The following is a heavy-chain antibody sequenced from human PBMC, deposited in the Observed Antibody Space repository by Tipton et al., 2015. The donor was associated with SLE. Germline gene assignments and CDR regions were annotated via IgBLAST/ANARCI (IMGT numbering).Heavy chain of an antibody. D-gene: IGHD3-3*02. Sequence: QLVQSGAEVKKPGASLTVSCKGSGYIFTNYAFSWVRQAPGQGLEWMGWISAYDGKKHYPQRLQGRVSLTTDTSTNTAYMELRNLRSDDTAVYYCATRLLEHFWTIAWYSDYWGQGTLVTVSA. V-gene: IGHV1-18*01. CDR3: ATRLLEHFWTIAWYSDY. J-gene: IGHJ4*02. CDR1: GYIFTNYA. CDR2: ISAYDGKK.